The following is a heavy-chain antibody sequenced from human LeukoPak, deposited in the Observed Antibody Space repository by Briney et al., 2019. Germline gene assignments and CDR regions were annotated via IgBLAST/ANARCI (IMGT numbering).Heavy chain of an antibody. J-gene: IGHJ5*02. CDR3: ARGTLYDSSGYHNWFDP. Sequence: ASVKVSCKASGYTFTSYAMHWVRQAPGQRLEWMGWINAGNGNTNYSQEFQGRVTITRDTSASTAYMELSSLRSEDMAVYYCARGTLYDSSGYHNWFDPWGQGTLVTVSS. CDR1: GYTFTSYA. D-gene: IGHD3-22*01. V-gene: IGHV1-3*03. CDR2: INAGNGNT.